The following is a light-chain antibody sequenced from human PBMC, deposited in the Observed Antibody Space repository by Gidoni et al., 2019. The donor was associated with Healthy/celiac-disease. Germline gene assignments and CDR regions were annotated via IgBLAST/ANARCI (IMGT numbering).Light chain of an antibody. J-gene: IGLJ3*02. V-gene: IGLV3-1*01. Sequence: SYELPQPPSVSVSPGQTASLTCSGDKLGVKYACWYQQKPGQSPVLVIYQDSRRPSGTPERFSGSNSGNTATLTISGTQTMDEADYYCQAWDSSTAVFGGGTKLTVL. CDR2: QDS. CDR1: KLGVKY. CDR3: QAWDSSTAV.